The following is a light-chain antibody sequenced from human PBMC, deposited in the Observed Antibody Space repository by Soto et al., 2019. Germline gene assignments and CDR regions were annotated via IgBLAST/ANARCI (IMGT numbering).Light chain of an antibody. V-gene: IGKV1-5*01. Sequence: DIQMTQSPSTLSASVGDRVTITSRASQTIDYWLAWFQQKPGRAPKIMIYDASTLEGGVPSRVRGSGSGTEFTLTISSLQPDDFETYYCQHYNAYSWTFGQGTKVDIK. CDR1: QTIDYW. J-gene: IGKJ1*01. CDR2: DAS. CDR3: QHYNAYSWT.